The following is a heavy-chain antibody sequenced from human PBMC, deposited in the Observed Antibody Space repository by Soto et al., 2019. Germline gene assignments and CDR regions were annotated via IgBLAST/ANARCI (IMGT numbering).Heavy chain of an antibody. CDR3: ATAISATTFDH. V-gene: IGHV1-3*01. CDR2: INGGYGNT. CDR1: GYTFTSYA. D-gene: IGHD2-2*02. Sequence: QVHLVQSGDELKEPGASVRISCATSGYTFTSYAIHWLRQAPGERLEWWGWINGGYGNTGSPQTFQSRVTITRDASARTAFVELRSLRSEDTAVYYCATAISATTFDHWGQGTLVTVSS. J-gene: IGHJ4*02.